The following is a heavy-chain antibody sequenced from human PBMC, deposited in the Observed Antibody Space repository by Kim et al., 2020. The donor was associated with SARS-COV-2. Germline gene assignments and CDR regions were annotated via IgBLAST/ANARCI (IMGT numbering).Heavy chain of an antibody. Sequence: SETLSLTCTVSGGSISSSSYYWGWIRQPPGKGLQWIGTIYYNGNTYYNPSLKSRVTISVHTSKNQFSLNLSSVTAADTAVYFCARIGYCASSCYGMDVWGQGTTVTVSS. D-gene: IGHD2-2*01. V-gene: IGHV4-39*01. CDR1: GGSISSSSYY. CDR2: IYYNGNT. CDR3: ARIGYCASSCYGMDV. J-gene: IGHJ6*02.